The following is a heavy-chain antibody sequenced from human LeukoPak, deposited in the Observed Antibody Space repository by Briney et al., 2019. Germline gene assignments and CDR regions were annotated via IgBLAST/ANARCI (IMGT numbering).Heavy chain of an antibody. CDR2: IRANGGGT. V-gene: IGHV3-23*01. CDR1: GFTFSIYA. CDR3: AKALNYWYFDL. J-gene: IGHJ2*01. Sequence: PGRSLRLSCTASGFTFSIYAMTWVRQAPGKGLEWVSTIRANGGGTHYAESLRGRFTISRDNSKSTVYLQMNSLSAEDTATYYCAKALNYWYFDLWGRGNLVTVSS.